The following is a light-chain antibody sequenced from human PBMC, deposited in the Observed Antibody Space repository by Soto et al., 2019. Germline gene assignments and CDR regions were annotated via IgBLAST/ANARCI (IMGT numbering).Light chain of an antibody. J-gene: IGKJ4*01. CDR3: QQSFSPLLT. CDR1: QTLSNY. CDR2: GAS. Sequence: DLQMTQSPSSVSASVGDRVAITCRASQTLSNYLTWFQQKPGKAPKVLIYGASTLQSGVPSRFSGSGSGAEFTLTISNLQPEDSATYYCQQSFSPLLTSCGGTKVDIK. V-gene: IGKV1-39*01.